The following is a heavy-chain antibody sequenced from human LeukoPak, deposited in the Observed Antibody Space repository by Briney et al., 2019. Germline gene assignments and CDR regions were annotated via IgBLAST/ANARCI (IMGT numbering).Heavy chain of an antibody. CDR1: GGSISSYY. Sequence: SETLSLTCTVSGGSISSYYWSWIRQPPGKGLEWIGYIYYSGSTNYNPSLKSRVTISVDTSKNQFSLKLSSVTAADTAVYYCARVGSRGSYTHAFDIWGQGTMVTVSS. J-gene: IGHJ3*02. CDR3: ARVGSRGSYTHAFDI. CDR2: IYYSGST. D-gene: IGHD1-26*01. V-gene: IGHV4-59*01.